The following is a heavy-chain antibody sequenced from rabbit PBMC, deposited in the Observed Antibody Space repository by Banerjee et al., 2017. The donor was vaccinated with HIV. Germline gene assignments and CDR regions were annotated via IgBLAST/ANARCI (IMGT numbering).Heavy chain of an antibody. J-gene: IGHJ4*01. D-gene: IGHD4-1*01. Sequence: EESGGDLVKPDETLTLTCTASGFSFSSSYWICWVRQAPGKGLEWIACIYTGSSGYTYYASWAKGRFTISKTSSTTVTLQMTSLTAADTATYFCARDLAGVIGWNFGLWGQGTLVTVS. V-gene: IGHV1S45*01. CDR2: IYTGSSGYT. CDR1: GFSFSSSYW. CDR3: ARDLAGVIGWNFGL.